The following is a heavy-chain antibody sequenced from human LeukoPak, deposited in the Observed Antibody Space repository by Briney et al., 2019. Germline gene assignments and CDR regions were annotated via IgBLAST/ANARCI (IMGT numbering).Heavy chain of an antibody. Sequence: PGRSLRLSCAASGFTFSSYGMHWARQAPGKGLEWVAVIWYDGSNKYYADSVKGRFTISRDNSKNTLYLQMNSLRAEDTAVYYCAKEGYYGSGSYYMDVWGKGTTVTVSS. D-gene: IGHD3-10*01. V-gene: IGHV3-33*06. CDR3: AKEGYYGSGSYYMDV. CDR1: GFTFSSYG. CDR2: IWYDGSNK. J-gene: IGHJ6*03.